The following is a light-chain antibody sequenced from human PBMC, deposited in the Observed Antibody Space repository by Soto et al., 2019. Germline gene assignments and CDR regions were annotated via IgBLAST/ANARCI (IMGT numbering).Light chain of an antibody. CDR3: LLFYSGPWV. CDR2: DTN. J-gene: IGLJ3*02. V-gene: IGLV7-46*01. Sequence: QAVVTQEPSLTVSPGGTVTLTCDSSTGAVTSGHYPYWFQQKPGQAPRTLIYDTNNRHSWTPARFSGSLLGGKAALTLSGAQPEDEAEYYCLLFYSGPWVFGGGTKLTVL. CDR1: TGAVTSGHY.